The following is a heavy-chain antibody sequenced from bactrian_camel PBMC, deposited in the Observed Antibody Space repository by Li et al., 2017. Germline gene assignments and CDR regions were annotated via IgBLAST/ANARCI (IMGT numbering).Heavy chain of an antibody. V-gene: IGHV3S55*01. D-gene: IGHD6*01. CDR2: IDSDGDT. CDR1: GYTYDTYC. CDR3: ATNTVTDGVAEFSY. Sequence: HVQLVESGGGSAQAGGSLRLSCAARGYTYDTYCMGWFRRPPGKEREGIAVIDSDGDTAYAESLKDRFTISVDNAKNTAYLQMDNLESEDTALHYCATNTVTDGVAEFSYWGQGTQVTVS. J-gene: IGHJ4*01.